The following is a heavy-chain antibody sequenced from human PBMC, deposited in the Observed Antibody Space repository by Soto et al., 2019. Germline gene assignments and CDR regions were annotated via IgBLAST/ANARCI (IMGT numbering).Heavy chain of an antibody. D-gene: IGHD5-18*01. CDR3: ARKSGYSYGYFGY. Sequence: PSETLSLTCTVSGGSISGSYWSWIRQTPGKVLEWVGYIHYSGSTNYNPSLKSRVTMSVDSAKNQFSLQLSSVTAADTAVYYCARKSGYSYGYFGYWGQGTLVTVSS. V-gene: IGHV4-59*12. CDR2: IHYSGST. CDR1: GGSISGSY. J-gene: IGHJ4*02.